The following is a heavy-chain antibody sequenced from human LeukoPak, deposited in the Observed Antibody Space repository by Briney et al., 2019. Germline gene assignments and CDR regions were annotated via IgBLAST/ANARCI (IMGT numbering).Heavy chain of an antibody. J-gene: IGHJ6*03. D-gene: IGHD3-3*01. V-gene: IGHV1-18*01. CDR2: ISAYNGNT. Sequence: GASVKVSCKASGYTFTSYGISWVRQAPGQGLEWMGWISAYNGNTNYAQKLQGRVTMTTDTSTSTAYMELRSLRSDDTAVYYCARTAYYDFWSGYYTGARYYYYMDVWGKGTTVTVSS. CDR3: ARTAYYDFWSGYYTGARYYYYMDV. CDR1: GYTFTSYG.